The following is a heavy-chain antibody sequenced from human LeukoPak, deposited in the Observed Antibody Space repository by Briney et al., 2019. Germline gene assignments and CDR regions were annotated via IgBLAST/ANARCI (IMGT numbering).Heavy chain of an antibody. CDR1: GFTFSSYE. V-gene: IGHV3-48*03. Sequence: GGSLRLSCAASGFTFSSYEMNWVRQAPGKGLEWVSYISSSGRIIYYADSVKGRFTISRDNAKNSLDLQMNSLRADDTAIYYCARSKIDYWGQGTLVTVSS. CDR3: ARSKIDY. CDR2: ISSSGRII. J-gene: IGHJ4*02. D-gene: IGHD4-11*01.